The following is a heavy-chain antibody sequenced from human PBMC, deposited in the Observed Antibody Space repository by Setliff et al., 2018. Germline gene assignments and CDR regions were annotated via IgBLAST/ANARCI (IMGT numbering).Heavy chain of an antibody. D-gene: IGHD2-15*01. CDR1: GYTFTSYG. CDR3: AKRGPYCSGGTCHYYFDY. V-gene: IGHV1-18*01. Sequence: ASVKVSCKASGYTFTSYGISWVRQAPGQGLEWMGWIGAYNGNTYNAHKFQGRVTMTSHTSTSTAYMELRSLRSDDTAVYYCAKRGPYCSGGTCHYYFDYRGQGTLVTVSS. CDR2: IGAYNGNT. J-gene: IGHJ4*02.